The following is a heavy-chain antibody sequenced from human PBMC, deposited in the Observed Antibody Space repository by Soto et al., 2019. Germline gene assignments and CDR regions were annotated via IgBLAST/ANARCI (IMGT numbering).Heavy chain of an antibody. CDR3: ARAFGRQYYYYYGMDV. CDR2: INHSGST. D-gene: IGHD3-3*01. CDR1: GGSFSGYY. Sequence: SETLSLTCAVYGGSFSGYYWSWIRQPPGKGLEWIGEINHSGSTNYNPSLKSRVTISVDTSKNQFSLQLSSVTAADTAVYYCARAFGRQYYYYYGMDVWGQGTTVTVSS. J-gene: IGHJ6*02. V-gene: IGHV4-34*01.